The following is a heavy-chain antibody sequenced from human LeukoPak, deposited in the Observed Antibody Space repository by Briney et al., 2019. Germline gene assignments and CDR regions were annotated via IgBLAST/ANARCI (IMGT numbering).Heavy chain of an antibody. V-gene: IGHV3-66*02. CDR2: IYSGGST. Sequence: HPGGSLRLSCAASGFTVSSNYMSWVRQAPGKGLEWVSVIYSGGSTYYADSVKGRFTISRDNSKNTLYLQMNSLRAEDTAVYYCAKDQLRYYYGSGNYFDYWGQGTLVTVSS. J-gene: IGHJ4*02. CDR1: GFTVSSNY. CDR3: AKDQLRYYYGSGNYFDY. D-gene: IGHD3-10*01.